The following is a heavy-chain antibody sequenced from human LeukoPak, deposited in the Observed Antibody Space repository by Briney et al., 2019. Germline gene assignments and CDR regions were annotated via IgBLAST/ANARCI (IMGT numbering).Heavy chain of an antibody. D-gene: IGHD5-24*01. CDR1: GFTFGSYW. CDR3: ARASDGRFDY. J-gene: IGHJ4*02. CDR2: IKSDGSIT. Sequence: PGGSLRLSCAASGFTFGSYWMYWVRQAPGKGLVWVSRIKSDGSITNYADSVKGRFTISRDNAKNTLHLQMSSLSAEDTVVYYCARASDGRFDYWGQGTLVTVSS. V-gene: IGHV3-74*01.